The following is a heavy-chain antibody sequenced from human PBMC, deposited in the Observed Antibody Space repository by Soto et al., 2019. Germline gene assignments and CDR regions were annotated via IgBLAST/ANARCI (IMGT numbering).Heavy chain of an antibody. Sequence: SETLSLTCAVYGGSFSGYYWSWIRQPPGKGLEGIGEINHSGSTNYNPSLKSRVTISVDTSKNQFSLQLSSVTAADTAVYYCARAAYSSSWYDYWGQGTLVTVSS. D-gene: IGHD6-13*01. CDR1: GGSFSGYY. J-gene: IGHJ4*02. V-gene: IGHV4-34*01. CDR3: ARAAYSSSWYDY. CDR2: INHSGST.